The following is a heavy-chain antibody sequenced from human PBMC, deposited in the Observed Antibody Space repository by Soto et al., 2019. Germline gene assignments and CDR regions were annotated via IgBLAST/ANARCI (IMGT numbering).Heavy chain of an antibody. CDR2: IYNSGST. CDR3: ARGALTTYFDY. J-gene: IGHJ4*02. V-gene: IGHV4-59*02. Sequence: PSETLSLTCTVSGGSVSSYYWSWIRQPPGKGLEWIGYIYNSGSTNYNPSLKSRVTISVDTSKNQFSLKLSSVTAADTAVYYCARGALTTYFDYWGQGTLVTVSS. CDR1: GGSVSSYY.